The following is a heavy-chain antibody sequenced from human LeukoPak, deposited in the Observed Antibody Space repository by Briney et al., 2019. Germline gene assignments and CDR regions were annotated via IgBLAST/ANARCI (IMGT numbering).Heavy chain of an antibody. J-gene: IGHJ6*03. CDR2: IYTSGST. CDR3: ARGTETDVSYYYKDV. Sequence: PSETLSLTCTVSGGSISSYYWSWIRQPAGKGLEWIGRIYTSGSTTFNPSLRSRVTMSVDTAKNQFSLKLSSVTAADTAVYYCARGTETDVSYYYKDVWGKGTTVTVSS. D-gene: IGHD1-14*01. CDR1: GGSISSYY. V-gene: IGHV4-4*07.